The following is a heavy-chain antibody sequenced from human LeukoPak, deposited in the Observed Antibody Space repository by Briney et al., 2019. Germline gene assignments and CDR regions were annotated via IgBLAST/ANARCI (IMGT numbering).Heavy chain of an antibody. D-gene: IGHD1-14*01. CDR1: GFTFSSYA. CDR3: ARPGLAGLYYFDY. J-gene: IGHJ4*02. CDR2: ISNTGGST. V-gene: IGHV3-23*01. Sequence: GGSLRLSCAASGFTFSSYAMSWVRQAPGKGLEWVSAISNTGGSTYYADSVKGRFTISRDNSKNTLYLQMNSLRAEDTAVYYCARPGLAGLYYFDYWGQGTLVTVSS.